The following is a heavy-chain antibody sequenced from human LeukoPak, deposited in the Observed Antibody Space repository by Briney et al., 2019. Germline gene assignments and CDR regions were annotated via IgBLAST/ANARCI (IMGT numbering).Heavy chain of an antibody. V-gene: IGHV4-4*07. D-gene: IGHD3-16*02. Sequence: SETLSLTCTVSGGSISDYYWSWIRQPAGKGLEWIGRIYTSGSTNYNPSLKSRVTMSVDTSKNQFSLKLSSVTAADTAVYYCARLSRLGELSLSTYYFDYWGQGTLVTVSS. CDR3: ARLSRLGELSLSTYYFDY. CDR2: IYTSGST. CDR1: GGSISDYY. J-gene: IGHJ4*02.